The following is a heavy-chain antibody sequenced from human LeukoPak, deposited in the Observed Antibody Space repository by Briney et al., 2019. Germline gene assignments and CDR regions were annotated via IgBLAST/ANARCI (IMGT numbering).Heavy chain of an antibody. D-gene: IGHD3-9*01. V-gene: IGHV1-8*01. CDR2: MNPNSGNT. J-gene: IGHJ5*02. Sequence: ASVKVSCKASGYTFTSYDINWVRQATGQGLEWMGWMNPNSGNTGYAQKLQGRVTMTTDTSTSTAYMELRSLRSHDTAVYYCARDRRYPQSSTFDPWGQGTLVTVSS. CDR1: GYTFTSYD. CDR3: ARDRRYPQSSTFDP.